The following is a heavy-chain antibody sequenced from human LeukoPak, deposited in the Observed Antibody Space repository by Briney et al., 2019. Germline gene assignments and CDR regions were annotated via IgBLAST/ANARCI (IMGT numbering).Heavy chain of an antibody. Sequence: ASLKVSCKASGYTFTSYYIHWVRQAPGHGLEWMGIINPTGGGTTYAQKFQGRVTLTRDTTTSTVYMELSSLRSEDTAVYYCASPGEKDYYFDYWGQGTLVTVSS. J-gene: IGHJ4*02. CDR3: ASPGEKDYYFDY. V-gene: IGHV1-46*01. CDR2: INPTGGGT. CDR1: GYTFTSYY. D-gene: IGHD3-16*01.